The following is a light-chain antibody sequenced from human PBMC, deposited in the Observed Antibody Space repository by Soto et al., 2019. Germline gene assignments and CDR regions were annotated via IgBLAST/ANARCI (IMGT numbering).Light chain of an antibody. J-gene: IGKJ1*01. V-gene: IGKV3-20*01. Sequence: EIVLTQSPGTLSLSPGERATLSCRASQSVSSSYLAWYQQKPGQAPRLLIYCASSRATGIPDRFSGSGAGTDFTLTISRLEPADFAVYYCQQYGSSRWTFGQGTKVEIK. CDR2: CAS. CDR1: QSVSSSY. CDR3: QQYGSSRWT.